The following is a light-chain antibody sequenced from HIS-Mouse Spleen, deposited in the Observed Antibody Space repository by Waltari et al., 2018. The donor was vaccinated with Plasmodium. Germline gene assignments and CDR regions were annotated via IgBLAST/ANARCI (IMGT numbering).Light chain of an antibody. CDR2: GES. CDR1: KRVRGSD. V-gene: IGKV3-20*01. J-gene: IGKJ4*02. Sequence: SSRASKRVRGSDEDRYQTKTGQAPRNLSNGESGRVNGIPDRFSGSGFGIDFTLTINRLEPEDFEVYYCQQYGSSPLTFGGGTKVEIK. CDR3: QQYGSSPLT.